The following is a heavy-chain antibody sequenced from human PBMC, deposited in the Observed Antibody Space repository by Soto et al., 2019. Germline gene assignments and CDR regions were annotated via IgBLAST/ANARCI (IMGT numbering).Heavy chain of an antibody. V-gene: IGHV1-69*01. Sequence: GASVKVSCKASGGTFSSYAISWVRQAPGQGLEWMGGIIPIFGTANYAQKFQGRVTITADESTSTAYMELSSLRSEDTAVYYCATVLRFLEWLPRDYYYYGMDVWGQGTTVTVSS. CDR3: ATVLRFLEWLPRDYYYYGMDV. J-gene: IGHJ6*02. D-gene: IGHD3-3*01. CDR1: GGTFSSYA. CDR2: IIPIFGTA.